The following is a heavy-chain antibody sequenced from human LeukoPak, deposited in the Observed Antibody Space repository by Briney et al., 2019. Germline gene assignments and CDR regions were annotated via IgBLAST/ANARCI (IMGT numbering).Heavy chain of an antibody. V-gene: IGHV3-7*01. J-gene: IGHJ4*02. CDR3: AREKADYVWGSYRLTDYYFDY. Sequence: PGGSLRLSCAASGFTFSSYWMSWVRQDPGKGLEWVANIKQDGSEKYYVDSVKGRFTIFRDNAKNSLYQQMNSLRAEDTAVYYCAREKADYVWGSYRLTDYYFDYWGQGTLVTVSS. CDR1: GFTFSSYW. CDR2: IKQDGSEK. D-gene: IGHD3-16*02.